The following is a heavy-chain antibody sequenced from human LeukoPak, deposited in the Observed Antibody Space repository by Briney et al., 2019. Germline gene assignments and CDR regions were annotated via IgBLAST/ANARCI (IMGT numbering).Heavy chain of an antibody. CDR3: ARGAAMGLDAFDI. J-gene: IGHJ3*02. Sequence: GASVKVSCKASGYIFASYGISWVRQAPGQGLEWMGWISTYNGNTNYAQKLQGRVTMTRDTSISTAYMELSRLRSDDTAVYYCARGAAMGLDAFDIWGQGTMVTVSS. CDR2: ISTYNGNT. D-gene: IGHD5-18*01. V-gene: IGHV1-18*01. CDR1: GYIFASYG.